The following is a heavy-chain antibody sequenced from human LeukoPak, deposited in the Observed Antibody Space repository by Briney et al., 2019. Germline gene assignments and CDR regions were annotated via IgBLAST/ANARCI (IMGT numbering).Heavy chain of an antibody. D-gene: IGHD3-9*01. Sequence: GGSLRLSCAASGFTFSSYAMHWVRQAPGEGLEWVAVISYDGSNKYYADSVKGRFTISRDNSKNTLYLQMNSLRAEDTAVYYCARDNPDILTGYHHDAFDIWGQGTMVTVSS. CDR1: GFTFSSYA. CDR2: ISYDGSNK. CDR3: ARDNPDILTGYHHDAFDI. J-gene: IGHJ3*02. V-gene: IGHV3-30-3*01.